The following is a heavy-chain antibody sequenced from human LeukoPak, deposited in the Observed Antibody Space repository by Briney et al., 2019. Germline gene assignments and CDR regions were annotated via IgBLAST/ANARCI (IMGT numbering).Heavy chain of an antibody. V-gene: IGHV4-4*07. CDR2: IYTSGST. Sequence: SETLSLTCTVSGGSISSYYWSWIRQPAGKGLEWIGRIYTSGSTNYNPSLTSRVTISVGKCKNQFSLKLSSVTAADTAVYYCARARRGYSYGQTPFDYWGQGTLVTVSS. D-gene: IGHD5-18*01. CDR1: GGSISSYY. CDR3: ARARRGYSYGQTPFDY. J-gene: IGHJ4*02.